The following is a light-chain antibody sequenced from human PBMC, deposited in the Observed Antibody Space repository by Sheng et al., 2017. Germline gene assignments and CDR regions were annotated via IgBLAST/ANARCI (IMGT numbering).Light chain of an antibody. J-gene: IGKJ5*01. V-gene: IGKV1-8*01. Sequence: AIRMTQSPSSFSASTGDRVTITCRASQGISSYLAWYQQKPGKAPKLLIYTASSLQSGVPSRFSGSGSGTEFTLTISNLQPEDFASYYCQQSKDFPITFGQGTRLEIK. CDR2: TAS. CDR3: QQSKDFPIT. CDR1: QGISSY.